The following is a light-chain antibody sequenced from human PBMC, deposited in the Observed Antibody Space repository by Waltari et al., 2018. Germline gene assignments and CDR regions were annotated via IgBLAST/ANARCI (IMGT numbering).Light chain of an antibody. V-gene: IGLV2-14*03. J-gene: IGLJ2*01. Sequence: QSALTQPASVSGSPGQSTTIPCTGTSSDVGGYNNVFWYQHHPGKAPKRLIYDVSNRPSGVSNRFSGSKSGTTASLTISGLQAEDEADYYCSSYTSSSTLLFGGGTKLTVL. CDR1: SSDVGGYNN. CDR3: SSYTSSSTLL. CDR2: DVS.